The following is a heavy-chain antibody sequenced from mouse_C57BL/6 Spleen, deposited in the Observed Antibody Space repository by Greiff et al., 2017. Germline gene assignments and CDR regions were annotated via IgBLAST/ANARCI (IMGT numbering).Heavy chain of an antibody. D-gene: IGHD3-2*02. J-gene: IGHJ3*01. CDR2: INPSNGGT. V-gene: IGHV1-53*01. CDR1: GYTFTSYW. Sequence: QVQLQQPGTELVKPGASVKLSCKASGYTFTSYWMHWVKQRPGQGLEWIGNINPSNGGTNYNEKFKSKATLTVDKSSSTAYMQLSSLTSEDSAVYYCASPSSTAQATWAWFAYWGQGTLVTVSA. CDR3: ASPSSTAQATWAWFAY.